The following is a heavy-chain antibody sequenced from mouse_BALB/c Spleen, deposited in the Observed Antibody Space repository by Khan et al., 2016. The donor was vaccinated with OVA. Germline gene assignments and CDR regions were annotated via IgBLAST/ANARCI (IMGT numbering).Heavy chain of an antibody. Sequence: DLVKPGALVKLSCTASGCTFTSYWINWINQRPLQGLEWLGHIAPGRGGSYYNEVFKAMATLTVDTSSRPVFIQPRSLSSEESAVYFCARSSYYGSSLYAMDYRGQGASVTVFS. CDR3: ARSSYYGSSLYAMDY. V-gene: IGHV1S41*01. CDR2: IAPGRGGS. J-gene: IGHJ4*01. D-gene: IGHD1-1*01. CDR1: GCTFTSYW.